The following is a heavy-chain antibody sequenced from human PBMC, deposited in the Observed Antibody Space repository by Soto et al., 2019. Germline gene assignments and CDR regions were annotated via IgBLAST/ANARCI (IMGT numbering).Heavy chain of an antibody. Sequence: PGGSQRLSCAASGFTFSSYSMNWVRQAPGKGLEWVSSISSSSSYIYYADSVKGRFTISRDNAKNSLYLQMNSLRAEDTAVYYCARDDGYDGKSGKYEYHYYGMDVSGQGTTVTVSS. J-gene: IGHJ6*02. D-gene: IGHD3-10*01. CDR2: ISSSSSYI. CDR1: GFTFSSYS. CDR3: ARDDGYDGKSGKYEYHYYGMDV. V-gene: IGHV3-21*01.